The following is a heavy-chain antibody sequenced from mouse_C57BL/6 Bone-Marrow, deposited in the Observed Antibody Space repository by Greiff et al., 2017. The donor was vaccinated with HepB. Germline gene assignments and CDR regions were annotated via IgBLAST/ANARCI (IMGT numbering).Heavy chain of an antibody. Sequence: QVQLQQPGAELVKPGASVKMSCKASGYTFTSYWITWVKQRPGQGLEWIGDIHPGSGSTNYNEKFKSKATLTVDTSSSTAYIQLSSLTSEDSAVYYCARSQAGGDDMDYWGQGTSVTVSS. J-gene: IGHJ4*01. CDR3: ARSQAGGDDMDY. CDR1: GYTFTSYW. CDR2: IHPGSGST. V-gene: IGHV1-55*01.